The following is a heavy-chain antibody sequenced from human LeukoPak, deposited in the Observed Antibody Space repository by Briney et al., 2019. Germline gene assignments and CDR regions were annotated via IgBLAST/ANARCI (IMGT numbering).Heavy chain of an antibody. Sequence: SETLSLTCTVSGGSISSYYWSWIPQPAGKGLEGIGRIYTSGSTNYNPSLKSRVTMSVDTSKNQFSLKLSSVTAADTAVYYCARDRSGWQLVPFDPWGQGTLVTVSS. CDR2: IYTSGST. V-gene: IGHV4-4*07. CDR3: ARDRSGWQLVPFDP. CDR1: GGSISSYY. D-gene: IGHD6-13*01. J-gene: IGHJ5*02.